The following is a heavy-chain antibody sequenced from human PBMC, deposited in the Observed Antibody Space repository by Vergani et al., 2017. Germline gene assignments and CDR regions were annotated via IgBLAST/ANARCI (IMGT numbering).Heavy chain of an antibody. J-gene: IGHJ6*03. D-gene: IGHD3-10*01. V-gene: IGHV3-48*04. CDR2: ISSSSSTI. Sequence: EVQLVESGGGLVKPGGSLRLSCAASGFTFSSYSMNWVRQAPGKGLEWVSYISSSSSTIYYADSVKGRFTISRDNAKNSLFLQMNSLRAEDTAVYYCARTMVRENYYYYYYMDVWGNGTTVTVSS. CDR1: GFTFSSYS. CDR3: ARTMVRENYYYYYYMDV.